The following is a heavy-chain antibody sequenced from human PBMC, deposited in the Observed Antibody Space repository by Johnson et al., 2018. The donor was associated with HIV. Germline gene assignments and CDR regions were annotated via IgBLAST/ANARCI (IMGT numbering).Heavy chain of an antibody. CDR2: ISGSGGST. D-gene: IGHD6-13*01. CDR1: GFTFSSYA. V-gene: IGHV3-23*04. CDR3: AKDEAQTLASAGRDAFDF. J-gene: IGHJ3*01. Sequence: VQLVESGGGLVQPGGSLRLSCAASGFTFSSYAMSWVRQAPGKGLEWVSAISGSGGSTYYADSVTGRFTISRDNSKNTLYLQMNSLRPEDTALYYCAKDEAQTLASAGRDAFDFWGQGTAVTV.